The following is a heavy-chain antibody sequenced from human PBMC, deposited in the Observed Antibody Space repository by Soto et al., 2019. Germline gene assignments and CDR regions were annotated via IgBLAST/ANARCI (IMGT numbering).Heavy chain of an antibody. CDR2: IHAGNGYT. J-gene: IGHJ3*02. Sequence: QVQLVQSGAQVKKPGASVKVSCKASGYTFDNYALHWVRQAPGRRLEWMGWIHAGNGYTKYSRSFQGRVTITRDTSASTVHMDLSSLRSEDTAVYYCASVQYSGYDFKLAFDIWGQGTMVTVSS. D-gene: IGHD5-12*01. V-gene: IGHV1-3*01. CDR3: ASVQYSGYDFKLAFDI. CDR1: GYTFDNYA.